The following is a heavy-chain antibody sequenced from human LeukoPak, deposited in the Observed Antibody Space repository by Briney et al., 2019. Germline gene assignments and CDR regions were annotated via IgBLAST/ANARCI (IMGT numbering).Heavy chain of an antibody. D-gene: IGHD2-15*01. V-gene: IGHV4-59*01. J-gene: IGHJ4*02. CDR1: GGSISSYY. Sequence: PSETLSLTCTVSGGSISSYYWSWIRQPPGKGLEWIGHIYYSGSTNYNPSLKSRVTISVDTSKNQFSLKLSSVTAADTAVYYCARVNCSGGSCYSYFDYWGQGTLVTVSS. CDR3: ARVNCSGGSCYSYFDY. CDR2: IYYSGST.